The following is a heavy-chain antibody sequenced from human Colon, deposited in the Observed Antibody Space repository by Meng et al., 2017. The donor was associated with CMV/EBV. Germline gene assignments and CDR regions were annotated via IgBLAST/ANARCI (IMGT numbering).Heavy chain of an antibody. Sequence: GGSLRLSCAASGFTFSDYAMNWVRQAPGKGLQWVSSISGFDRSTHYADSVKGRFIIARDNSKNTLNLYMTSLRVADTGVYFWATPAYSGGWFIYWGQGTRVTVSS. D-gene: IGHD6-19*01. J-gene: IGHJ4*02. CDR1: GFTFSDYA. CDR3: ATPAYSGGWFIY. CDR2: ISGFDRST. V-gene: IGHV3-23*01.